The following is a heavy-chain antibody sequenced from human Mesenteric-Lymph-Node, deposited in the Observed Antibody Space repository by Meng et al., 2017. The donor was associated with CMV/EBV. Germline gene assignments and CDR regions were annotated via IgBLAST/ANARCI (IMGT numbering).Heavy chain of an antibody. V-gene: IGHV3-11*01. J-gene: IGHJ4*02. CDR1: GFTFSDYY. D-gene: IGHD3-3*01. CDR3: ARLLRFLEWSPIDY. CDR2: ISSSGSTI. Sequence: GGSLRLSCAASGFTFSDYYMSWIRQAPGKGLEWVSYISSSGSTIYYADSVKGRFTISRDNAKNTLYLQMNSLRAEDTALYYCARLLRFLEWSPIDYWGQGTLVTVSS.